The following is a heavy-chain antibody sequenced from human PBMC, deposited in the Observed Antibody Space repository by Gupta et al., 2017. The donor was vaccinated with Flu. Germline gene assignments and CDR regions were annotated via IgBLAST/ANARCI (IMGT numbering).Heavy chain of an antibody. V-gene: IGHV3-66*02. D-gene: IGHD3-10*01. Sequence: EVQLVESGGGLVQPGGSLRLSCAASGFTVSSNYMSWVRQAPGKGLEWVSVIYSGGSTYYADSVKGRFTISRDNSKNTLYLHMNSLRAEDTAVYYCASGPYTYGSGSYFDYWGQGTLVTVSS. CDR3: ASGPYTYGSGSYFDY. CDR2: IYSGGST. CDR1: GFTVSSNY. J-gene: IGHJ4*02.